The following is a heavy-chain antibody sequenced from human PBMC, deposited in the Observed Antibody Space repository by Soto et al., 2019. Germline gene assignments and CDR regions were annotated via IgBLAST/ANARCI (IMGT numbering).Heavy chain of an antibody. D-gene: IGHD5-12*01. CDR3: ARGHQVDIVATNLDS. Sequence: QVQLVQSGAEVKKPGSSVKVSCKASGGTFSSYTISWVRQAPGQGLEWMGRIIPILGIANYAQKFQGRVTIXXDXSXXTAYMELSSLRSEDTAVYYCARGHQVDIVATNLDSWGQGTLVTVSS. CDR1: GGTFSSYT. J-gene: IGHJ4*02. V-gene: IGHV1-69*02. CDR2: IIPILGIA.